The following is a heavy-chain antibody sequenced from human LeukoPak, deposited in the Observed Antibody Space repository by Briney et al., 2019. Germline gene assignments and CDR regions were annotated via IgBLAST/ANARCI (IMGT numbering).Heavy chain of an antibody. Sequence: GGSLRLSCVASGFTFSSYAMSWVRQAPGKGLEWVSAISGSGGSTYYADSVKGRFTISRDNSKNTLYLLMNSLRAEDTAVYYCAKGRYCSGGSCYVPFSYYYYYMDVWGKGTTVTVSS. CDR1: GFTFSSYA. V-gene: IGHV3-23*01. D-gene: IGHD2-15*01. CDR2: ISGSGGST. CDR3: AKGRYCSGGSCYVPFSYYYYYMDV. J-gene: IGHJ6*03.